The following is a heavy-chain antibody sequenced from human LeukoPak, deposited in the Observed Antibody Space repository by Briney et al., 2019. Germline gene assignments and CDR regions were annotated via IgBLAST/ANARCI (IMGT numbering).Heavy chain of an antibody. V-gene: IGHV4-31*03. J-gene: IGHJ4*02. CDR3: ARETMAGSYFDY. CDR1: GGSISSGGYY. Sequence: PSQTLSLTCTVSGGSISSGGYYWSWIRQHPGKGLEWIGYIYYSGSTYYNPSLKSRVTISVDTSKDQFSLKLSSVTAADTAVYYCARETMAGSYFDYWGQGTLVTVSS. CDR2: IYYSGST. D-gene: IGHD4/OR15-4a*01.